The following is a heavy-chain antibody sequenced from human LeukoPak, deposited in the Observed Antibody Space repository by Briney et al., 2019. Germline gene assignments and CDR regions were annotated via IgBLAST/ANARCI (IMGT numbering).Heavy chain of an antibody. V-gene: IGHV3-7*03. CDR3: VASIISPSNY. CDR2: IKQDGSEK. J-gene: IGHJ4*02. CDR1: GFTFSSYW. D-gene: IGHD3-10*01. Sequence: GGSLRLSRAASGFTFSSYWMSWVRQAPGKGLEWVANIKQDGSEKYYVDSVKGRFTISRDDSKNSLRLQMNSLKTEDTAIYYCVASIISPSNYWGLGTLVTVSS.